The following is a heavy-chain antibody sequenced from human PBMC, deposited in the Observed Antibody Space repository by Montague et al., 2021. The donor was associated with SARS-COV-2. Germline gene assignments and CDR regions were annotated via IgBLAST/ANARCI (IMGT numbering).Heavy chain of an antibody. CDR1: GGSISSSSYY. V-gene: IGHV4-39*07. CDR3: ARDLAGDYGSGRYGGMDV. CDR2: IYYSGST. D-gene: IGHD3-10*01. J-gene: IGHJ6*02. Sequence: SETLSLTCTVSGGSISSSSYYWGWIRQPPGKGLEWIGSIYYSGSTYYNPSLKSRVTISVDTSKNQFSLKLTSVTAADTAVYYCARDLAGDYGSGRYGGMDVWGQGTTVTVSS.